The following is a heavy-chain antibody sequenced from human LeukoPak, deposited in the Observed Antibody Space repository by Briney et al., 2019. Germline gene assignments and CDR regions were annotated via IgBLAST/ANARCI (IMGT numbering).Heavy chain of an antibody. V-gene: IGHV3-66*01. D-gene: IGHD6-19*01. CDR3: ARDRSFRESCMDY. J-gene: IGHJ4*02. Sequence: GGSLRLSCAASGFTVSSNYMSWVRQAPGKGLEWVSVIYSGGSTYYADSVKGRFTISRDNSKNTLFLQMNSLRAEDTAVYYCARDRSFRESCMDYWGQGTLVTVSS. CDR2: IYSGGST. CDR1: GFTVSSNY.